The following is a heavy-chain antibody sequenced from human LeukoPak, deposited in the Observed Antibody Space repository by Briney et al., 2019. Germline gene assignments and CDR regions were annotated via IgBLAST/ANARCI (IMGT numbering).Heavy chain of an antibody. CDR1: GGSISSGSYY. CDR3: ARCDWNYDFDY. CDR2: IYTSGST. Sequence: SQTLSLTCTVSGGSISSGSYYWSWIRQPAGKGLEWIGRIYTSGSTNYNPSLKSRVTISVDTSKNQFSLKLSSVTAADTAVYYCARCDWNYDFDYWGQGTLVTVSS. D-gene: IGHD1-7*01. V-gene: IGHV4-61*02. J-gene: IGHJ4*02.